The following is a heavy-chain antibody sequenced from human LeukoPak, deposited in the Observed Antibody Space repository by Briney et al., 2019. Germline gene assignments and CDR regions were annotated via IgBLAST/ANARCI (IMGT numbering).Heavy chain of an antibody. CDR1: GDSISSGDFS. Sequence: SQTLSLTCSVSGDSISSGDFSWNWIRQLPGKGLEWIGSISYSGSTYYNPSLKSRVTISLDTSKNQFSLNLSSVTAADTAVYYCAKVVPIRYDFWSGYPDYWGQGTLVTVSS. V-gene: IGHV4-31*03. CDR3: AKVVPIRYDFWSGYPDY. J-gene: IGHJ4*02. D-gene: IGHD3-3*01. CDR2: ISYSGST.